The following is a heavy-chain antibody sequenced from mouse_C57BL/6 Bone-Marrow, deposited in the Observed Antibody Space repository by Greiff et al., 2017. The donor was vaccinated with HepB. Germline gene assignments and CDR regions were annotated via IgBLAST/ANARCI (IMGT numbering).Heavy chain of an antibody. CDR2: IDPEDGDT. Sequence: EVQLQQSGAELVRPGASVKLSCTASGFNIKDYYMHWVKQRPEQGLEWIGRIDPEDGDTEYAPKFQGKATMTADTSSTTAYLLLISLTSEDTAVYYCTTTLDYWGRGTTLTVSS. CDR1: GFNIKDYY. J-gene: IGHJ2*01. V-gene: IGHV14-1*01. CDR3: TTTLDY.